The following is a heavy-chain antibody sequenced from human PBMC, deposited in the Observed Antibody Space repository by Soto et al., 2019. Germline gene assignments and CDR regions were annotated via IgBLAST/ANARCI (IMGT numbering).Heavy chain of an antibody. CDR3: ASTYSSGWFPHYYYYGMAV. CDR1: GGSISSSSYY. D-gene: IGHD6-19*01. Sequence: SETLSLSWTVSGGSISSSSYYWGWIRQPPGKGLEWIGSIYYSGSTYYNPSLKSRVTIAVDTSKNQFSLKLSSVTAADTAVYYCASTYSSGWFPHYYYYGMAVWGHGTTVTVSS. V-gene: IGHV4-39*01. J-gene: IGHJ6*02. CDR2: IYYSGST.